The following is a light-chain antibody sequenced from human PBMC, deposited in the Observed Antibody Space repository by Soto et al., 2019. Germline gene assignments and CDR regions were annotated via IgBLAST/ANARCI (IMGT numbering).Light chain of an antibody. CDR1: QSVSSY. CDR2: EAS. J-gene: IGKJ4*01. V-gene: IGKV3-11*01. CDR3: QHRTDWVT. Sequence: EIVLTQSPATLSLSPGERATLSCRASQSVSSYLAWYQQKPGQAPRLLIYEASNRATGIPARFSGSGSGTDFTLTISSLDPEDFAVYYCQHRTDWVTIGGGTKVEIK.